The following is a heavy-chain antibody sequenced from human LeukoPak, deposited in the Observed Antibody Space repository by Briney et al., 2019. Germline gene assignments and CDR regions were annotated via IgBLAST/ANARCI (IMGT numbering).Heavy chain of an antibody. J-gene: IGHJ4*02. V-gene: IGHV3-23*01. Sequence: PGGSLRLSCVASGFTFGDVVMSWVRQAPGKGLEWVSAISYNGASTDYADSVKGRFAISRDNSKNTLYLQMNSLRAEDTAVYYCARRTGGTKDYWGQGTQVTGSS. CDR2: ISYNGAST. D-gene: IGHD7-27*01. CDR1: GFTFGDVV. CDR3: ARRTGGTKDY.